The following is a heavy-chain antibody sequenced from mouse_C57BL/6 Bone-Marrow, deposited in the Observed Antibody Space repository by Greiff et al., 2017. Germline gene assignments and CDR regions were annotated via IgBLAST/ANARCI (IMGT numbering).Heavy chain of an antibody. CDR2: IDPETGGT. Sequence: VQLQQSGAELVRPGASVTLSCKASGYTFTDYEMHWVKQTPVHGLEWIGAIDPETGGTAYNQKFKGKAILTAVKSSSTAYMELRSLTSEDSAVYYCTRWGITTVVVPFDYWGQGTTLTVSS. D-gene: IGHD1-1*01. CDR1: GYTFTDYE. CDR3: TRWGITTVVVPFDY. V-gene: IGHV1-15*01. J-gene: IGHJ2*01.